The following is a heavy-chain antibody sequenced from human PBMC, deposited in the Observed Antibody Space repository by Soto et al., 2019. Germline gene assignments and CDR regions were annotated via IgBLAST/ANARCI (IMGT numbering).Heavy chain of an antibody. CDR2: IYHTVNT. D-gene: IGHD2-15*01. Sequence: PSETLSLTFSVSGGSIGSHFCSWIRQAPGKGPELVGYIYHTVNTNYNPALKSRVTISMDTSENQLSLQLSSVTAADTAVYYCARLQYTVVTALDIWGQGTMVTVSS. J-gene: IGHJ3*02. V-gene: IGHV4-59*11. CDR3: ARLQYTVVTALDI. CDR1: GGSIGSHF.